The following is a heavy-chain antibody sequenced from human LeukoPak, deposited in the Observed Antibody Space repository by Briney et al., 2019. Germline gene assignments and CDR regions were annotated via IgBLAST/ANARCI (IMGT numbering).Heavy chain of an antibody. Sequence: GESLRLSCAVSGFTVSDYPMNWVRQAPGKGLEWVSHINSGSNDIWYADSVKGRFTISRDNARSSLYLQMNSLRDEDTAVYYCATDRDWAFDYWGQGTLVTVSS. CDR2: INSGSNDI. D-gene: IGHD3/OR15-3a*01. CDR1: GFTVSDYP. V-gene: IGHV3-48*02. CDR3: ATDRDWAFDY. J-gene: IGHJ4*02.